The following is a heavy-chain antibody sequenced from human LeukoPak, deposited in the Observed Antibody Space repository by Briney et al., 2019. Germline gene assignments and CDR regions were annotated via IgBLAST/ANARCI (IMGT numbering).Heavy chain of an antibody. Sequence: GGSLGLSCAASGFTFSSSAVSWVRQVPGKGLERVSGISASGGSTSYADSVRGRFTISRDNSKNTLYLQMNSLRAEDTAVYYCAKSPSQATVTTVYRYWGQGTLVTVSS. D-gene: IGHD4-11*01. CDR1: GFTFSSSA. V-gene: IGHV3-23*01. CDR2: ISASGGST. J-gene: IGHJ4*02. CDR3: AKSPSQATVTTVYRY.